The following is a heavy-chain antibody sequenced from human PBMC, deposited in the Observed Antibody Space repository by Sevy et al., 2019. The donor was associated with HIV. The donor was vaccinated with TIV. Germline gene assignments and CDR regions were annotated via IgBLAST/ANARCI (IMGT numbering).Heavy chain of an antibody. D-gene: IGHD6-6*01. CDR1: GFNFDDYA. CDR2: ITWHSYNI. Sequence: GGSLRLSCAASGFNFDDYAMHWVRQAPGKGLEWVSGITWHSYNIGYADSVKGRFTISRDNAKNSPYLQMNSLRTEDTALYYCARSRASYYGMDVWGQGTTVTVSS. J-gene: IGHJ6*02. CDR3: ARSRASYYGMDV. V-gene: IGHV3-9*01.